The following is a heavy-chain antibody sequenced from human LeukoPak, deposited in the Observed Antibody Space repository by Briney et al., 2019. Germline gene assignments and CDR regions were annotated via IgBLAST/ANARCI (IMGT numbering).Heavy chain of an antibody. CDR3: ARHFGDTAMAPFDY. V-gene: IGHV4-39*01. CDR2: IYYSGST. D-gene: IGHD5-18*01. Sequence: SETLSLTCTVSGGSISSSSYYWGWIRQPPGKGLEWIGSIYYSGSTYYNPSLKSRVTISVDASKNQFSLKLSSVTAADTAVYYCARHFGDTAMAPFDYWGQGTLVTVSS. J-gene: IGHJ4*02. CDR1: GGSISSSSYY.